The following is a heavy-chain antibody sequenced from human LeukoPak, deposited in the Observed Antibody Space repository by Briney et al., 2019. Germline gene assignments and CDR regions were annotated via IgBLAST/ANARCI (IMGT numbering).Heavy chain of an antibody. CDR2: IYTSGST. D-gene: IGHD4-23*01. Sequence: SETLTLTCTVSGGSFSSFYWTWIRQPAGKGLEWIGRIYTSGSTSYNPSLESRVTISVDKSKNQFSLKLTSVTAADTAVYYCARVHGAKSFLEYWGQGTLVTVSS. V-gene: IGHV4-4*07. J-gene: IGHJ4*02. CDR3: ARVHGAKSFLEY. CDR1: GGSFSSFY.